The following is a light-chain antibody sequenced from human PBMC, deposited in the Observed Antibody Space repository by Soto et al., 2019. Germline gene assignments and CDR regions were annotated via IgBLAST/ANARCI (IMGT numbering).Light chain of an antibody. CDR2: KAS. J-gene: IGKJ4*01. CDR1: QSINTW. V-gene: IGKV1-5*03. CDR3: QQYDTSPLT. Sequence: DIQLTQSPSTLSASVGDTITITCRASQSINTWLAWYQQRPGKAPKLLIYKASSLEGGVPSRFSGSGSGTEFTLTISSLQPDDFGTYYCQQYDTSPLTFGGGTKVEVK.